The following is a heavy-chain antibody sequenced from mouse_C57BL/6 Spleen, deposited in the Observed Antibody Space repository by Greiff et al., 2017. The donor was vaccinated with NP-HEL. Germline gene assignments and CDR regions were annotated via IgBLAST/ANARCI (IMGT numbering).Heavy chain of an antibody. CDR1: GFSFTSYA. J-gene: IGHJ4*01. Sequence: VHLVESGPGLVAPSQSLSITCTVSGFSFTSYAISWVRQPPGKGLEWLGVIWTGGGTNYNSALKSRLSISKDNSKSQVFLKMNSLQTDDTARYYCARNGATVGYAMDYWGQGTSVTVSS. D-gene: IGHD1-1*01. V-gene: IGHV2-9-1*01. CDR3: ARNGATVGYAMDY. CDR2: IWTGGGT.